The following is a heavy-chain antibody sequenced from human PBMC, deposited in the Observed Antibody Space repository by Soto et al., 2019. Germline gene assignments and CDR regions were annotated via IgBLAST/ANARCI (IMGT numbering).Heavy chain of an antibody. D-gene: IGHD4-17*01. V-gene: IGHV1-8*01. CDR3: ARSTNDYGDRH. Sequence: QVQLVQSGAEVKKPGASVKVSCKASGYTFTSYDINWVRQATGQGLEWMGWMNPNRGNTGYAQKFKGRVNMTRNTSINTAYMELSSLRSDDTAVYYCARSTNDYGDRHWGQGTLVTVSS. J-gene: IGHJ4*02. CDR2: MNPNRGNT. CDR1: GYTFTSYD.